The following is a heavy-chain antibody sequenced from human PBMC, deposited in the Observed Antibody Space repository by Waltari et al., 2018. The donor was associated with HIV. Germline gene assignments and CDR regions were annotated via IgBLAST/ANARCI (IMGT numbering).Heavy chain of an antibody. CDR2: INQAGTER. CDR1: GFTFCFYW. Sequence: EVKLEESGGGWVQPGGSLTLTCEASGFTFCFYWVSWVRRAPGKGLEWVANINQAGTERHYVDSVRGRFTISRDNGKTSLFLQMNSLSVEDTAVYYCATTHGSGAYDNDFDYWGQGTLV. D-gene: IGHD3-10*01. J-gene: IGHJ4*02. V-gene: IGHV3-7*01. CDR3: ATTHGSGAYDNDFDY.